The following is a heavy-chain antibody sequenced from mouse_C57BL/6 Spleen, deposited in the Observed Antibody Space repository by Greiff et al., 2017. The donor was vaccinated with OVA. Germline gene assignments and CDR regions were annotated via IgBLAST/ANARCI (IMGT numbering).Heavy chain of an antibody. D-gene: IGHD1-1*01. CDR1: GYAFSSYW. CDR3: ARSLYGSSLAWFAY. Sequence: QVQLQQSGAELVKPGASVKISCKASGYAFSSYWMNWVKQRPGKGLEWIGQIYPGDGDTNYNGKFKGKATLTADKSSSTAYMQLSSLTSEDSAVYFCARSLYGSSLAWFAYWGQGTLVTVSA. V-gene: IGHV1-80*01. J-gene: IGHJ3*01. CDR2: IYPGDGDT.